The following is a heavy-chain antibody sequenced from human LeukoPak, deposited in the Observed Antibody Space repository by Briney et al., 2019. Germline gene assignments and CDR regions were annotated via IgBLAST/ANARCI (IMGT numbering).Heavy chain of an antibody. CDR2: IYYSGST. CDR1: GGSISSYY. CDR3: ARGQRWLTPLGYFDY. V-gene: IGHV4-59*08. J-gene: IGHJ4*02. D-gene: IGHD5-12*01. Sequence: TSETLSLTCTVSGGSISSYYWSWIRQPPGKGLEWIGYIYYSGSTNYNPSLKSRVTISVDTPKNQFSLKLSSVTAADTAVYYCARGQRWLTPLGYFDYWGQGTLVTVSS.